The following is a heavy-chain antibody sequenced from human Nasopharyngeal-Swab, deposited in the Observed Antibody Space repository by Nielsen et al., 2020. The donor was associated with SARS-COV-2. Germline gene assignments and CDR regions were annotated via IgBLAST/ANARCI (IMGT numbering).Heavy chain of an antibody. J-gene: IGHJ4*02. CDR1: GVIFSKYW. CDR3: VKHQGSSSDQ. V-gene: IGHV3-74*01. CDR2: VNQDGSRT. Sequence: GESLKISCVASGVIFSKYWMHWVRQAPGKGLVWVSRVNQDGSRTDYADSVRGRFTISRDNAKNTLYLQMNSLRVEDTAVYYCVKHQGSSSDQWGQGTLVTDSS.